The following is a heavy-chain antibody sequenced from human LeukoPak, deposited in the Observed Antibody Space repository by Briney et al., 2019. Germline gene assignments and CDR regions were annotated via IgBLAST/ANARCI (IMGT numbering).Heavy chain of an antibody. J-gene: IGHJ3*02. CDR1: GFTFSSYA. CDR3: AKETVVVVAATPDAFDI. D-gene: IGHD2-15*01. Sequence: GGSVRLSCAASGFTFSSYAMSWVRQAPGKGLEWVSGISGSGGSTHYADSVKDRFTISRDNSKNTLYLQMNSLRAEDTAVYYCAKETVVVVAATPDAFDIWGQGTMVTVSS. V-gene: IGHV3-23*01. CDR2: ISGSGGST.